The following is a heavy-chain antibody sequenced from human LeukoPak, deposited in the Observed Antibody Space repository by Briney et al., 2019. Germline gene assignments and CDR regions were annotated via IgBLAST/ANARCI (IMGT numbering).Heavy chain of an antibody. D-gene: IGHD3-16*01. V-gene: IGHV3-9*01. Sequence: GGSLRLSCAASGFTFDDYAMHWVRQAPGKGLEWVSGISWNSGSIGYADSVKGRFTISRDNAKNSLYLQMNSLRAEDTALYYCAITKWGEGGQGTLVTVSS. J-gene: IGHJ4*02. CDR1: GFTFDDYA. CDR3: AITKWGE. CDR2: ISWNSGSI.